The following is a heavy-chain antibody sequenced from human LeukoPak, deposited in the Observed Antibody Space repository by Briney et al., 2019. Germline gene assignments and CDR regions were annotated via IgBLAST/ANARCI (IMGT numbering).Heavy chain of an antibody. D-gene: IGHD6-19*01. CDR2: IYYSGST. V-gene: IGHV4-39*01. CDR3: ARSQWLAPFDH. CDR1: GGSIISSSYY. J-gene: IGHJ4*02. Sequence: SETLSLTCTVSGGSIISSSYYWGWIRQPPGKGLEWIGSIYYSGSTYHNPSLKSRVSTPVDTFKNQFSLKLSSATAADTAVYFCARSQWLAPFDHWGQGTLVTVSS.